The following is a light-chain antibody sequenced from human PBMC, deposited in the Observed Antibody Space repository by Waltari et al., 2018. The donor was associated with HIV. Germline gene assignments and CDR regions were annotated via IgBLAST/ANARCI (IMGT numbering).Light chain of an antibody. CDR3: SSYTTSSTWV. CDR2: VVL. CDR1: SSDIGGYKY. J-gene: IGLJ3*02. Sequence: QSALTQPASVSGSPGQSITISCTGTSSDIGGYKYVYWYQQQTGKAPKTLTAVVLYLPSWLSTRSTSSKSTILPSLTISGLQAEDEADYYCSSYTTSSTWVFGGGTKRTVL. V-gene: IGLV2-14*01.